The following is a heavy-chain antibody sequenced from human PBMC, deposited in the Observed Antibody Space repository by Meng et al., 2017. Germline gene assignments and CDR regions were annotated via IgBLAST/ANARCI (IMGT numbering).Heavy chain of an antibody. CDR3: ARDYGDHLGFDY. CDR1: GFPVSSNY. V-gene: IGHV3-53*02. CDR2: IYSGGST. J-gene: IGHJ4*02. Sequence: VQRGGTGGGSFQAGGSLSPSVAASGFPVSSNYMSWVRQAPGKGLEWVSVIYSGGSTYYADSVKGRFTISRDNSKNTLYLQMNSLRAEDTAVYYCARDYGDHLGFDYWGQGTLVTVSS. D-gene: IGHD4-17*01.